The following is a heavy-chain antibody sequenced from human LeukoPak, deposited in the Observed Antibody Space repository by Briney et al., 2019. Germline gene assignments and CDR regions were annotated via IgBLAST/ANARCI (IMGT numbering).Heavy chain of an antibody. J-gene: IGHJ4*02. CDR2: IRSKHYGGAT. D-gene: IGHD6-19*01. V-gene: IGHV3-49*04. CDR1: GFTFGDYA. Sequence: GGSLRLSCTASGFTFGDYAMSWVRQAPGKGLEWVGFIRSKHYGGATEYAASVKGRFTISRDDSKSVAYLHMNSLKTEETAIYYCTRDILSGWYYFDFWGQGTLVTVSS. CDR3: TRDILSGWYYFDF.